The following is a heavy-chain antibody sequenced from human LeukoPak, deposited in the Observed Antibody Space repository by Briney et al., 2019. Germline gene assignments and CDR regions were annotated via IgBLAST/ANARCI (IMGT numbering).Heavy chain of an antibody. CDR1: TFTFSSYD. D-gene: IGHD4-17*01. CDR3: AKEPTVTTPDY. Sequence: PGGSLRLSCAASTFTFSSYDMHWLRQAPGKGLEWVAFIRSDGSNKYYADYVKGRFTISRDNSKNTLYLQMNSLRAEDTDLYYCAKEPTVTTPDYWGQGTLVTVSS. CDR2: IRSDGSNK. V-gene: IGHV3-30*02. J-gene: IGHJ4*02.